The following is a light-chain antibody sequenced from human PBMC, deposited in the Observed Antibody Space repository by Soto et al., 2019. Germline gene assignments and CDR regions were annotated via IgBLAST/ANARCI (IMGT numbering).Light chain of an antibody. J-gene: IGKJ2*01. CDR3: QQSFSAPYT. V-gene: IGKV1-39*01. Sequence: DIPLTQSPSSLSASVGDRVTITCRSSHSISAYLNWYQQKPGKAPELLIYAASHLQSGAPSRFSGSQSGTDFTLTISYLQPEDSASYFCQQSFSAPYTFGQGTKLEIK. CDR1: HSISAY. CDR2: AAS.